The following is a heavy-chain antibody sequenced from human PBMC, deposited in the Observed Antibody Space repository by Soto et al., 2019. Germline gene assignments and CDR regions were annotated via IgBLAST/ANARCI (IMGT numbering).Heavy chain of an antibody. CDR3: ASIAAHKGYFDY. J-gene: IGHJ4*02. Sequence: PSETLSLTCTVSGGSIISYYWSWIRQPPWKGLEWIGYIYYSGSTNYNPSLKSRVTISVDTSKNQFSLKLSSVTAADTAVYYCASIAAHKGYFDYWGQGTLATVSS. CDR1: GGSIISYY. V-gene: IGHV4-59*01. CDR2: IYYSGST. D-gene: IGHD6-6*01.